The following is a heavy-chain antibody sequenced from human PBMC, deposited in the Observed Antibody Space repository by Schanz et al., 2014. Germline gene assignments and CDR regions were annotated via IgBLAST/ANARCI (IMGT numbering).Heavy chain of an antibody. CDR1: GFTFSSYS. CDR3: ARDPNSVNEIDY. Sequence: EVQLVESGGGLVKPGGSLRLSCAASGFTFSSYSMNWVRQAPGRGLEWVSSISSTSSYIFYADSVKGRFTISRDNAKNSLYLEMTSLRGEDTAVYYCARDPNSVNEIDYWGQGALVTVSS. CDR2: ISSTSSYI. V-gene: IGHV3-21*02. J-gene: IGHJ4*02. D-gene: IGHD5-12*01.